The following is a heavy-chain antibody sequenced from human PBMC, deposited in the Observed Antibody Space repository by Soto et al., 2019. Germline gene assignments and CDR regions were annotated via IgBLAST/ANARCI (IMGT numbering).Heavy chain of an antibody. CDR2: ISGSGGST. D-gene: IGHD6-13*01. J-gene: IGHJ3*02. V-gene: IGHV3-23*01. CDR3: ANTIAAAGHLGLYDAFDI. Sequence: PGGSLRLSCAASGFTFSSYAMSWVRQAPGKGLEWVSAISGSGGSTYYADSVKGRFTISRDNSKNTLYLQMNSLRAEDTAVYYCANTIAAAGHLGLYDAFDIWGQGTMVTVSS. CDR1: GFTFSSYA.